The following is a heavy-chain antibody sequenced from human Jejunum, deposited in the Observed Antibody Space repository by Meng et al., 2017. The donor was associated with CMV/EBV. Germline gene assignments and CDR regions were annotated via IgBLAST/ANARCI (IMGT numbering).Heavy chain of an antibody. CDR3: ARHQNGGTYPLDY. D-gene: IGHD3-16*02. CDR2: NYYSGST. J-gene: IGHJ4*02. Sequence: GQLRQSGRGLVKPSETLSLTCAVSGGSISTYYWSWIRQPPGKGLEWIGNNYYSGSTNYNPSLASRVTISVDSSKNQFSLKLSSVTAADTAVYYCARHQNGGTYPLDYWGQGTLVTVSS. CDR1: GGSISTYY. V-gene: IGHV4-59*08.